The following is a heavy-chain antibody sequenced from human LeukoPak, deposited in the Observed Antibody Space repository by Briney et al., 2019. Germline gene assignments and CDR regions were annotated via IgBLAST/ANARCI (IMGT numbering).Heavy chain of an antibody. D-gene: IGHD3-3*01. J-gene: IGHJ5*02. CDR1: GFTFSSYA. Sequence: GGSLRLSCAASGFTFSSYAMSWVRQAPGKGLEWVSGVSGSGGSTSYADSVKGRFTVSRDNSKNTLYLQMSSLRAEDTALYYCAKRSGYDFWSGFDPWGQGTLVIVSS. CDR2: VSGSGGST. V-gene: IGHV3-23*01. CDR3: AKRSGYDFWSGFDP.